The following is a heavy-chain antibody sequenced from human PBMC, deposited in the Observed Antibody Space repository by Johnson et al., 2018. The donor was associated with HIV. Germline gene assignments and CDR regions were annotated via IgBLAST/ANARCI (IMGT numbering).Heavy chain of an antibody. CDR3: ARRDSGSLSFDI. V-gene: IGHV3-30*02. J-gene: IGHJ3*02. CDR2: IRYDGSNK. CDR1: GFTFSSYG. D-gene: IGHD1-26*01. Sequence: QLVESGGGVVQPGGSLRLSCAASGFTFSSYGMHWVRQAPGKGLEWVAFIRYDGSNKYYADSVKGRFTISRDNSKNTLYLQMNSLRAEDTAVYYCARRDSGSLSFDIWGQGTKVTVSS.